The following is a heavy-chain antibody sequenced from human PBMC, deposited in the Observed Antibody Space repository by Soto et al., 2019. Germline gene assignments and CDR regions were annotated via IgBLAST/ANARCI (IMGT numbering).Heavy chain of an antibody. V-gene: IGHV3-23*01. CDR2: ISGIGGST. D-gene: IGHD6-13*01. Sequence: GSLRLSCAASGFTFTDYALSWVRQAPGKGLEWVATISGIGGSTYLADSVKGRLSIPRDNSKNTVSLLMNSPRAEDTAVYFCARGSSGYISSWYYFDYWGRGTLVTVSS. CDR3: ARGSSGYISSWYYFDY. J-gene: IGHJ4*02. CDR1: GFTFTDYA.